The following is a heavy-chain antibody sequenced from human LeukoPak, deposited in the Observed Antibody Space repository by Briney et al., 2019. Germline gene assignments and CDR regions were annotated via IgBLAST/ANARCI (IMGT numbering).Heavy chain of an antibody. Sequence: SGPTLVKPTQTLTLTCTFSGFSLSTSGVGVGWIRQPPGKALEWLALIYWNDDKRYSPSLKSRLTITKDNSKNQVVLTMTNMDPVDTATYYCAHRPVQLWLLEYYFDYWGQGTLVTVSS. CDR1: GFSLSTSGVG. CDR3: AHRPVQLWLLEYYFDY. D-gene: IGHD5-18*01. V-gene: IGHV2-5*01. J-gene: IGHJ4*02. CDR2: IYWNDDK.